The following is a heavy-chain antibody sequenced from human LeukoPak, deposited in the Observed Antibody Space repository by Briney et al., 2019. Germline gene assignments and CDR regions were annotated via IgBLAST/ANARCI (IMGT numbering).Heavy chain of an antibody. D-gene: IGHD2-21*02. Sequence: PGRSLRLSCAASGFTFSSYAMHWVRQAPGKGLEWVAVISYDGSNKYYADSVKGRFTISRDNSKNTLYLQMNSLRAEDTAVYYCARSSGACCGGDWEPLCAFDIWGQGTMVTVSS. V-gene: IGHV3-30*04. CDR1: GFTFSSYA. J-gene: IGHJ3*02. CDR2: ISYDGSNK. CDR3: ARSSGACCGGDWEPLCAFDI.